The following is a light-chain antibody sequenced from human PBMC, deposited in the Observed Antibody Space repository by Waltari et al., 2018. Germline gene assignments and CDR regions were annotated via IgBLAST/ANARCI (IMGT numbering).Light chain of an antibody. Sequence: FMLTQPHSVSESPGQTVTIPCTRNSRDITCVYLHWFQQRPGSAPTTVIYEDDQRPSGVPDRFSGSVYSSSNSASLTSSGLKTEDEADYYCQSYGSTNGVFGGGTKLTVL. CDR1: SRDITCVY. CDR2: EDD. CDR3: QSYGSTNGV. V-gene: IGLV6-57*04. J-gene: IGLJ3*02.